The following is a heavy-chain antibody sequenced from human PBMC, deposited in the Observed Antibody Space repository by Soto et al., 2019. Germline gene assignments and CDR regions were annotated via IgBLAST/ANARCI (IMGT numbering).Heavy chain of an antibody. J-gene: IGHJ4*02. CDR2: IFPSNSNT. V-gene: IGHV5-51*01. CDR1: GYSFTTDW. CDR3: ARQYVGVPPIPMLSYGY. Sequence: LKICRKGSGYSFTTDWIAWVRQMPGKGLDWLGIIFPSNSNTRYSPSLQGEVTISADKSFSTAYLQWSSLKASDTAVYYCARQYVGVPPIPMLSYGYWGQGTLVTVSS. D-gene: IGHD2-21*01.